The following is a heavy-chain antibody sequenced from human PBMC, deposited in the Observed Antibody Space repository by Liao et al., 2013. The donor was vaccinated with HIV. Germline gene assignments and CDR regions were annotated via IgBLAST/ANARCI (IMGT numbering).Heavy chain of an antibody. CDR3: ARVYSGTFEXYYHYYMDV. V-gene: IGHV4-39*07. CDR1: GGSIRSSSYY. J-gene: IGHJ6*03. Sequence: QLQLQESGPGLVKPSETLSLSCTVSGGSIRSSSYYWGWIRQPPGKGLEWIGSMYYSGSTNYNPSLQSRVTISADTSKNQFSLRLSSVTAADTAVYYCARVYSGTFEXYYHYYMDVWAKGTDGHR. D-gene: IGHD1-26*01. CDR2: MYYSGST.